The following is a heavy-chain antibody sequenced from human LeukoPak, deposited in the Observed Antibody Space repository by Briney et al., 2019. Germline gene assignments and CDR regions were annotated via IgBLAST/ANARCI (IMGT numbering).Heavy chain of an antibody. CDR1: GGSISSYY. J-gene: IGHJ4*02. Sequence: SETLSLTCTVSGGSISSYYWSWIRQPAGKGLEWIGRIYTSGSTNYNPSLKSRVTMSVDTSKNQFSLKLSSVTAADTAVYYCATLNRDILTGHYFFDYWGQGFLVTVSS. CDR2: IYTSGST. CDR3: ATLNRDILTGHYFFDY. V-gene: IGHV4-4*07. D-gene: IGHD3-9*01.